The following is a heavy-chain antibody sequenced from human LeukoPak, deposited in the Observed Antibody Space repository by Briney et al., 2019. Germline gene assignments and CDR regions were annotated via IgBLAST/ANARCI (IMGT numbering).Heavy chain of an antibody. V-gene: IGHV4-4*07. D-gene: IGHD3-10*01. CDR1: GASITSYY. J-gene: IGHJ5*02. CDR2: IYASGST. CDR3: ARDSGTTGEVKFDP. Sequence: PSETLSLTCTVSGASITSYYSSWIRQPAGKGLEWIGRIYASGSTTYNPSLKSRVTMAVDTSKTQFSLKLSSVTAADTAVYYCARDSGTTGEVKFDPWGQGTLVTVSA.